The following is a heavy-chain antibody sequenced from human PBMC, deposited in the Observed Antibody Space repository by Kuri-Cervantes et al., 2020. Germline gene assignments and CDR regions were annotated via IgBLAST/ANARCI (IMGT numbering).Heavy chain of an antibody. CDR2: INPNSGGT. CDR3: ARANSAGYSTYYSYYMDV. CDR1: GGTFGGYA. J-gene: IGHJ6*03. V-gene: IGHV1-2*02. D-gene: IGHD3-9*01. Sequence: ASVKVSCKASGGTFGGYAVSWLRQAPGQGLEWMGWINPNSGGTNYAQKFQGRVTMTRDTSTSTAYMELRSLNSDDTAMYFCARANSAGYSTYYSYYMDVWGKGTTVTVSS.